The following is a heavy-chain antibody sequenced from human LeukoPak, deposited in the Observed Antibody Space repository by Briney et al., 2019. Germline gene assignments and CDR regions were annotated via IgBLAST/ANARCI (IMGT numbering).Heavy chain of an antibody. CDR1: GYTFTSYD. D-gene: IGHD3-10*01. CDR3: ARSAFGSGVYFDS. V-gene: IGHV1-8*01. CDR2: MNPNSGDT. Sequence: ASVKVSCKASGYTFTSYDINWVRQATGQGPEWMGWMNPNSGDTGYAQKFQGRVTMTRDTSITTAYLELSSLRSEDTAVYYCARSAFGSGVYFDSWGQGTLVTVSS. J-gene: IGHJ4*02.